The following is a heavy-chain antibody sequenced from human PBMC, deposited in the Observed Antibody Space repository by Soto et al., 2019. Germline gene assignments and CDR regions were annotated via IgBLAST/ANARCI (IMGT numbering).Heavy chain of an antibody. Sequence: EMQLVESGGGLVQPGGSLRLSCAASGFTFSISDMHWVRQAPGKGLEWVSGIGTAGDTYYPGSVRGRFTISRENAKNSLYVQMNSLRAEDMAVYYCVRGYYYGMDVWGQGTTVTVSS. CDR1: GFTFSISD. CDR2: IGTAGDT. V-gene: IGHV3-13*01. J-gene: IGHJ6*02. CDR3: VRGYYYGMDV.